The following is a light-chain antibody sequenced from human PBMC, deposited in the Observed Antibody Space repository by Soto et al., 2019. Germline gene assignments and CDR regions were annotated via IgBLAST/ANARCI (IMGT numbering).Light chain of an antibody. Sequence: QSVLTQPPSVSGAPGQRVTISCTGTSSNLGAHYDVHWYQQLPGTAPKLLIYGNNNRASGVPDRFSGSKSGTSASLAITGLQAEDEADYYCQSYDSSMSGSKVFGGGTKLTVL. J-gene: IGLJ2*01. CDR3: QSYDSSMSGSKV. CDR2: GNN. CDR1: SSNLGAHYD. V-gene: IGLV1-40*01.